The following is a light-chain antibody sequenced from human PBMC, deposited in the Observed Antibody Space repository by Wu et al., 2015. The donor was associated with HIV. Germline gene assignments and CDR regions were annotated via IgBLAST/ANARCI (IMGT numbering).Light chain of an antibody. CDR3: QQYYTTLVT. CDR2: DAS. Sequence: DIQMTQSPSSLSASVGDRVTITCRASDGIRNSLAWYQQKVGEAPKLLVYDASRLQSGVPSRFSGSESGTIYTLTISSLQPEDFATYYCQQYYTTLVTFGQGTKLDVK. CDR1: DGIRNS. J-gene: IGKJ2*01. V-gene: IGKV1-NL1*01.